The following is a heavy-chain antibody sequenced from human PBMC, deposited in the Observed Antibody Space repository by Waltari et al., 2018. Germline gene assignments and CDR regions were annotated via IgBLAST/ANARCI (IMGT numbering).Heavy chain of an antibody. V-gene: IGHV3-7*01. J-gene: IGHJ4*02. D-gene: IGHD3-9*01. Sequence: EVQLVESGGGWVQPGGSRRLSCAAFGCPFTNCWVGLGRQATGKGLEWVANIRQDGSEIHFVDSMKGRFTISRDNAEKSLYLQMNSLRAEDTAVYYCARFVRYDILTGSPAYHFDYWGQGALVTVSS. CDR3: ARFVRYDILTGSPAYHFDY. CDR2: IRQDGSEI. CDR1: GCPFTNCW.